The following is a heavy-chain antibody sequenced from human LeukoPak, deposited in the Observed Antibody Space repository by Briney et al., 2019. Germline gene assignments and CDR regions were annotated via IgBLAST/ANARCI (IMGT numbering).Heavy chain of an antibody. Sequence: GSLRLSCAASGFIVSSNYMTWVRQAPGKGLEWIGNAYYSGTTYYNASLKSRVTISVDTSKNQFSLNLSSVTAADTAVYYCARRNPGFFFDYWGQGALVTVSS. D-gene: IGHD3-10*01. CDR2: AYYSGTT. V-gene: IGHV4-39*01. CDR3: ARRNPGFFFDY. J-gene: IGHJ4*02. CDR1: GFIVSSNY.